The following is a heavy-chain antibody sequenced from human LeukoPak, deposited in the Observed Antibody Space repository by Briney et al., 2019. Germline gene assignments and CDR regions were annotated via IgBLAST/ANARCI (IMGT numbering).Heavy chain of an antibody. CDR2: INPSTGGT. Sequence: ASVTVSCKASGYTFTSYYMHWVRQAPGQGLEWMGIINPSTGGTNYAQKFQGRVTITRDTSISTAYMELSSLRSGDTAVYYCTRGSGSSYWGQGTLVTVSS. D-gene: IGHD3-10*01. J-gene: IGHJ4*02. CDR3: TRGSGSSY. V-gene: IGHV1-2*02. CDR1: GYTFTSYY.